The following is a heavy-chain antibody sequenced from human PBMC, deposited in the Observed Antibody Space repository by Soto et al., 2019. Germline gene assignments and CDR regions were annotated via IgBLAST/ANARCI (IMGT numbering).Heavy chain of an antibody. D-gene: IGHD3-3*01. CDR1: EFTFRSYA. V-gene: IGHV3-23*01. Sequence: PGGSMILSCAASEFTFRSYAMSWVRQAPGKGLEWVSAISGSGGSTYYADSVKGRFTISRDNCKNTLYLQMNSLRAEDTAVYYCAKCLPGFLEWLPLFDYWGQGTLVTGSS. J-gene: IGHJ4*02. CDR2: ISGSGGST. CDR3: AKCLPGFLEWLPLFDY.